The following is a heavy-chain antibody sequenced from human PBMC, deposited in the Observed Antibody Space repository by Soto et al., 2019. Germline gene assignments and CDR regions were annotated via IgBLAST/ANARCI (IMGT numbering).Heavy chain of an antibody. CDR1: GFTFSSYS. J-gene: IGHJ6*02. V-gene: IGHV3-21*01. Sequence: EVQLVESGGGLVKPGGSLRLSCAASGFTFSSYSMNWVRQAPGKGLGWVSSISSSSSYIYYADSVKGRFTISRDNAKNSLYLQMNSLRAEDTAVYYCARCLGIAARRIYYCMDVWGQGTTVTVSS. CDR3: ARCLGIAARRIYYCMDV. CDR2: ISSSSSYI. D-gene: IGHD6-6*01.